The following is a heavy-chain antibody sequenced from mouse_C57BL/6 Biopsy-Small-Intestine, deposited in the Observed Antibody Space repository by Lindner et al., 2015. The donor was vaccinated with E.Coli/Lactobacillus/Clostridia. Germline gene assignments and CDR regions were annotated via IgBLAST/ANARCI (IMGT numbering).Heavy chain of an antibody. D-gene: IGHD2-1*01. CDR2: ITPNYGTT. Sequence: QLQESGPDLVKPGASVKISCKASGYSFTDYNMNWVKQSNGKSLEWIGVITPNYGTTIYNQKFKGRATLTVDQSSSTAYMQLNSLTSEDSAVYFCARNGNYFDYWGQGTTLTVSS. CDR3: ARNGNYFDY. V-gene: IGHV1-39*01. CDR1: GYSFTDYN. J-gene: IGHJ2*01.